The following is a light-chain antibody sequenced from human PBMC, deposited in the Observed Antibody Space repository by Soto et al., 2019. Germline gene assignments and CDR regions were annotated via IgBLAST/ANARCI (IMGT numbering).Light chain of an antibody. V-gene: IGKV3-15*01. J-gene: IGKJ2*01. CDR2: GAS. CDR3: QQYNKWPPYT. CDR1: QSVSSN. Sequence: EIVMTQSPANLSVSPGERATLSCRASQSVSSNLAWYQQKPGQGPRLLIYGASTRATSIPARFSGSGTGTEFTLTINSRQSEDFAVYYCQQYNKWPPYTFGQGTKLETK.